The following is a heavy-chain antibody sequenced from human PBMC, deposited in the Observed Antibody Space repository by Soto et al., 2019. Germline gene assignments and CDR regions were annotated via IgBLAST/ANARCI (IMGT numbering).Heavy chain of an antibody. D-gene: IGHD2-2*01. CDR1: GGTFSSYA. CDR3: ARAFYCSSTSCLWEYGMDV. CDR2: IIPIFGTA. J-gene: IGHJ6*02. V-gene: IGHV1-69*13. Sequence: GASVKVSCKASGGTFSSYAISWVRQAPGQGREWMGGIIPIFGTANYAQKFQGRVTITADESTSTAYMELSSLRSEDTAVYYCARAFYCSSTSCLWEYGMDVWGQGTTVTVS.